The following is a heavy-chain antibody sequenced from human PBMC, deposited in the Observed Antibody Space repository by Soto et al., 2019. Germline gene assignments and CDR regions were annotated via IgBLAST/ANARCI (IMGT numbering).Heavy chain of an antibody. D-gene: IGHD3-22*01. CDR3: ARQVPPYYDSSGYNDAGGY. J-gene: IGHJ4*02. CDR2: IYYSGST. V-gene: IGHV4-39*01. CDR1: GGSISSSSYY. Sequence: QLQLQESGPGLVKPSETLSLTCTVSGGSISSSSYYWGWIRQPPGKGLEWIGSIYYSGSTYYNPSLKSRVTISVDTSKNQFSLKLSSVTAADTAVYYCARQVPPYYDSSGYNDAGGYWGQGTLVTVSS.